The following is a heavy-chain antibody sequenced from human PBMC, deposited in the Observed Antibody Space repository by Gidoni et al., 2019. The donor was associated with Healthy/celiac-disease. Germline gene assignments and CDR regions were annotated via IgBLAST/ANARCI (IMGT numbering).Heavy chain of an antibody. CDR3: AREGPSRWYFDL. CDR1: GFAFSSYW. Sequence: EVQLVESGGGLVQPGGSVRLSCAAPGFAFSSYWMGWFRQATGKGLEWVANIKRDGSEKYYVDSVTGLFTSSIDNAKNSLYLQMNSLRAEDTAVYYCAREGPSRWYFDLWGRGTLVTVSS. CDR2: IKRDGSEK. V-gene: IGHV3-7*01. J-gene: IGHJ2*01.